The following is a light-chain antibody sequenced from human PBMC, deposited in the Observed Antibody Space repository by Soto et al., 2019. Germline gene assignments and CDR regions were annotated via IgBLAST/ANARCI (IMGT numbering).Light chain of an antibody. CDR1: SSDIGSYNH. Sequence: QSALTQPASVSGSPGQSITISCSGTSSDIGSYNHVAWYQQFPDKSPKLMIYAVSDRPSGVSDRFSGSKSGITASLTISGLQTEDEADYYCISYTDRQSYLFGTGTQLTVL. V-gene: IGLV2-14*03. CDR3: ISYTDRQSYL. CDR2: AVS. J-gene: IGLJ1*01.